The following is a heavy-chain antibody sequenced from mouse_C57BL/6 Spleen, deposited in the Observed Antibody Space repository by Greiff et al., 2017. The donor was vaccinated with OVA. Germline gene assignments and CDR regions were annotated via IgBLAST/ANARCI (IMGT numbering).Heavy chain of an antibody. D-gene: IGHD1-1*02. Sequence: QVQLKQPGAELVKPGASVKMSCKASGYTFTSYWITWVKQRPGQGLEWIGDIYPGSGSTNYNEKFKSKATLTVDTSSSTAYMQLSSLTSEDSAVYYCARGGKYGDYWYFDVWGTGTTVTVSS. J-gene: IGHJ1*03. CDR2: IYPGSGST. V-gene: IGHV1-55*01. CDR1: GYTFTSYW. CDR3: ARGGKYGDYWYFDV.